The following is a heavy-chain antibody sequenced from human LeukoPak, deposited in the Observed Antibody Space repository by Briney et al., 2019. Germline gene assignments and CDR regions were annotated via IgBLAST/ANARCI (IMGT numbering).Heavy chain of an antibody. D-gene: IGHD3-10*01. CDR1: GFTFGDYA. J-gene: IGHJ4*02. V-gene: IGHV3-49*03. Sequence: PGRSLRLSCTASGFTFGDYAMSWFRQAPGKGLEWVGFIRSKAYGGTTEYAASVKGRFTISRDDSKSIAYLQMNSLKTEDTAVNYCTSPMARGSTAVDYWGQGTLVTVSS. CDR3: TSPMARGSTAVDY. CDR2: IRSKAYGGTT.